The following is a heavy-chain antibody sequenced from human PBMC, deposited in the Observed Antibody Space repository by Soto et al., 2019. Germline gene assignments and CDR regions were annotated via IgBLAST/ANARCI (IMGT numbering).Heavy chain of an antibody. Sequence: GGSLRLSCAASGFTFSSYAMSWVRQAPGKGLEWVSAISGSGGSTYYADSVKGRFTISRDNSKNTLYLQMNSLRAEDTAVYYCAKDGVQLWSVYYYYYGMDVWGQGTTVNVSS. J-gene: IGHJ6*02. D-gene: IGHD5-18*01. CDR1: GFTFSSYA. CDR2: ISGSGGST. CDR3: AKDGVQLWSVYYYYYGMDV. V-gene: IGHV3-23*01.